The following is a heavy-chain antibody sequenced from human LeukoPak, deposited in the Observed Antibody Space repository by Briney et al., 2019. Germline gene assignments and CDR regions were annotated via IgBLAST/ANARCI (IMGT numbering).Heavy chain of an antibody. Sequence: TSETLSLTCSVSGGSIGRYWWSWIRQPPGKGLEWIGYIYYTGSTNCNPSLKSRVTISLDTSKNQFSLKLSSATAADTAVYYCARHRDLPAEIDYWGQGTLVTVSS. D-gene: IGHD2-2*01. CDR2: IYYTGST. CDR1: GGSIGRYW. CDR3: ARHRDLPAEIDY. V-gene: IGHV4-59*08. J-gene: IGHJ4*02.